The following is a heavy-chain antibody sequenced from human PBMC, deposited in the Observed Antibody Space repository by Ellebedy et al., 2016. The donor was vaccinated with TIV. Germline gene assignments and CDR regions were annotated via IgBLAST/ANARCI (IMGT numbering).Heavy chain of an antibody. Sequence: SVKVSCXASGYTFTSYAISWVRQAPGQGLEWMGGIIPIFGTANYAQKFQGRVTITADESTSTAYMELSSLRSEDTAVYYCARDGYNLNAFDIWGQGTMVTVSS. V-gene: IGHV1-69*13. D-gene: IGHD5-24*01. CDR1: GYTFTSYA. CDR3: ARDGYNLNAFDI. CDR2: IIPIFGTA. J-gene: IGHJ3*02.